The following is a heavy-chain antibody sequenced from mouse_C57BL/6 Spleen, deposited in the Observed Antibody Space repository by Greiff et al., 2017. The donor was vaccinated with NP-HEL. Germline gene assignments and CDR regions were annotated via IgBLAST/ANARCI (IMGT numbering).Heavy chain of an antibody. V-gene: IGHV14-4*01. J-gene: IGHJ3*01. CDR1: GFNIKDDN. CDR3: TTGLRFFAY. Sequence: VQLQQSGAELVRPGASVKLSCTASGFNIKDDNMHWVKQRPEQGLEWIGWIDPENGDTEYASKFQGKATITADTSSNTAYLQLSSLTSEDTAVYYCTTGLRFFAYWGQGTLVTVSA. D-gene: IGHD2-2*01. CDR2: IDPENGDT.